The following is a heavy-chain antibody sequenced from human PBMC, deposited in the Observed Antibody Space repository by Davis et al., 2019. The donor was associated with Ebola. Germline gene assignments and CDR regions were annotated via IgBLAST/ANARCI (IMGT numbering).Heavy chain of an antibody. Sequence: MPGGSLRLSCAVSGASISSGNWWSWVRQSPGTGLEWLGDISHTGSTTYNPSLKSRVTISLDKSKNQFSLKLTSVSVADTAVYYCAREGDESSGYTFDFWGQGTLVNVSS. CDR3: AREGDESSGYTFDF. D-gene: IGHD3-22*01. V-gene: IGHV4-4*02. CDR1: GASISSGNW. J-gene: IGHJ4*02. CDR2: ISHTGST.